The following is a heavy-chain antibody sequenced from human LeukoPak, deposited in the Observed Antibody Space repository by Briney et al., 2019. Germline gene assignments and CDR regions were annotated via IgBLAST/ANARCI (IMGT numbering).Heavy chain of an antibody. V-gene: IGHV3-23*01. CDR3: AKASTDMYYFDY. J-gene: IGHJ4*02. CDR2: ISGSGGNT. CDR1: GFTFSSHG. Sequence: PGGSLRLSCAASGFTFSSHGMTWVRQAPGKGLEWVSGISGSGGNTYYADSVKGRFTISRDNSKHTLYLQMNSLRAEDTAVYYCAKASTDMYYFDYWGQGTLVTVSS. D-gene: IGHD3-9*01.